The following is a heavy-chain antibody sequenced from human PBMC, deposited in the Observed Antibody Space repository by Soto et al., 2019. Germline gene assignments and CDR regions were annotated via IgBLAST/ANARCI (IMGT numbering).Heavy chain of an antibody. Sequence: SVKVSCKASGGTFSSYAISWVRQAPGQGLEWMGGIIPIFGTANYAQKFQGRVTITADESTSTAYMELSSLRSEDTAVYYCATLPSPGDAGSLIFDYWGQGTLVTVSS. J-gene: IGHJ4*02. CDR2: IIPIFGTA. D-gene: IGHD3-10*01. CDR3: ATLPSPGDAGSLIFDY. CDR1: GGTFSSYA. V-gene: IGHV1-69*13.